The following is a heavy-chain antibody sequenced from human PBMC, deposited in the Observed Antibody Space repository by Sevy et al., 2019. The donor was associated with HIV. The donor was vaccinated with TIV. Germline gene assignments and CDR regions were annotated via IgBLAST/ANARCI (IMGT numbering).Heavy chain of an antibody. CDR3: ARGWFDT. CDR1: GFTFSSHE. V-gene: IGHV3-48*03. CDR2: ITRSGSSI. J-gene: IGHJ5*02. Sequence: GGSLRLSCAASGFTFSSHEMSWVRQAPGKGLEWISYITRSGSSIYYADSVKGRFTISRYNAKNSLYLQMNSLRAEDTAVYYCARGWFDTWGQGTLVTVSS.